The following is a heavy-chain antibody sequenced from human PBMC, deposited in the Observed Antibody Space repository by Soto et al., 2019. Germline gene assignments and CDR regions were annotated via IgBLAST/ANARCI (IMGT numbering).Heavy chain of an antibody. V-gene: IGHV1-8*01. D-gene: IGHD3-10*01. CDR1: GYTFTSYD. CDR2: MNPNSGNT. J-gene: IGHJ6*02. Sequence: RASVKVSCKASGYTFTSYDINWVRQATGQGLEWMGWMNPNSGNTGYAQKFQGRVTMTRNTSISTAYMELSSLRSEDTAAYYCARGEGGGYYYGMDVWGQGTTVTVSS. CDR3: ARGEGGGYYYGMDV.